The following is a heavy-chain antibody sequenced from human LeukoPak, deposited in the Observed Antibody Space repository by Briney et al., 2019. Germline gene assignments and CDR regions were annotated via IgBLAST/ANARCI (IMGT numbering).Heavy chain of an antibody. CDR1: GFTFDDYG. V-gene: IGHV3-20*04. CDR2: INWNGGST. CDR3: ARDRGGEYSGYDP. J-gene: IGHJ5*02. Sequence: PGGSLRLSCAASGFTFDDYGMSWVRQAPGKGLEWVSGINWNGGSTGYVDSVKGRFTISRDNAKNSLYPQMNSLRAEDTAVYYCARDRGGEYSGYDPWGQGTLVTVSS. D-gene: IGHD5-12*01.